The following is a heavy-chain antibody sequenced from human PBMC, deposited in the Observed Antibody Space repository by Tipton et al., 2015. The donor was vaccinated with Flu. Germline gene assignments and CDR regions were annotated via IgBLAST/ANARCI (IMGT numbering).Heavy chain of an antibody. CDR2: IYYSGST. Sequence: TLSLTCTVSGGSISSYYWSWIRQPPGKGLEWIGYIYYSGSTNYNPSLKSRVTISVDTSKNQFSLKLSSVTAADTAVYYCARDLGVAVAGTGDFQHWGQGTLVTVSS. CDR3: ARDLGVAVAGTGDFQH. V-gene: IGHV4-59*13. CDR1: GGSISSYY. D-gene: IGHD6-19*01. J-gene: IGHJ1*01.